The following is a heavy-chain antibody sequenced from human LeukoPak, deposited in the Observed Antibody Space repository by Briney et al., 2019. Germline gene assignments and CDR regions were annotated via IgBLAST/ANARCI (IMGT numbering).Heavy chain of an antibody. V-gene: IGHV4-39*07. D-gene: IGHD2-15*01. J-gene: IGHJ4*02. Sequence: PSETLSLTCTVSGGSISSSSYFWNWIRQPPGKGLEWIAEIHHTGHINYNPSLKSRVTVSVDRSKNQFSLKLTSVTAADTAVYYCALFEVVVGSTQDFWGQGTLVTVSS. CDR3: ALFEVVVGSTQDF. CDR1: GGSISSSSYF. CDR2: IHHTGHI.